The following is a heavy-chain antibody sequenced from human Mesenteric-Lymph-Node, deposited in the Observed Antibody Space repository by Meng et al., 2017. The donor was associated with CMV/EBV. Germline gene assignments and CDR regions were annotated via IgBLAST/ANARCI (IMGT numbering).Heavy chain of an antibody. V-gene: IGHV4-4*02. CDR2: IYHSGSI. CDR1: GDSISSSTW. CDR3: ARGGMSSSAASFDY. Sequence: VYGDSISSSTWWSWVRQPPGQGLEWIGEIYHSGSITYSPSLKSRVTISVDKSENRFSLKLTSVTAADTAVYYCARGGMSSSAASFDYWGQGTLVTVSS. J-gene: IGHJ4*02. D-gene: IGHD1-26*01.